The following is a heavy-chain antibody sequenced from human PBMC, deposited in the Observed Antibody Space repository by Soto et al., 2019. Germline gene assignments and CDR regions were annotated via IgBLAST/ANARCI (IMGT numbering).Heavy chain of an antibody. Sequence: SSETLSLTCTVSGGSISSGGYYWSWIRQHPGTGLEWIGYIYYSGSTYYNPSLKSRVTISVDTSKNQFSLKLSSVTAADTAVYYCARTIAAAGTYYYYGMDVWGQGTTVTVSS. D-gene: IGHD6-13*01. CDR3: ARTIAAAGTYYYYGMDV. CDR2: IYYSGST. V-gene: IGHV4-31*03. CDR1: GGSISSGGYY. J-gene: IGHJ6*02.